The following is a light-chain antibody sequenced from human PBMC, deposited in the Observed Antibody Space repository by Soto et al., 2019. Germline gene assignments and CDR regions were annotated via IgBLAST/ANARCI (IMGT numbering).Light chain of an antibody. J-gene: IGKJ4*01. CDR2: AAS. Sequence: DLQMTQSPSSVSASVGDRVTITCRASQGIDSWLVWYQQKPGKAPKLLIYAASSLESGVPSRFSGSGSETDFTLTISSLQPEDFATYYCQQANSFPLTFGGGTKVEIK. CDR3: QQANSFPLT. CDR1: QGIDSW. V-gene: IGKV1-12*01.